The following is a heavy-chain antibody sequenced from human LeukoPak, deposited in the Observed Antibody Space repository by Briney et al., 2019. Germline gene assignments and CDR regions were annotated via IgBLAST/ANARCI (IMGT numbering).Heavy chain of an antibody. V-gene: IGHV4-34*01. J-gene: IGHJ3*02. CDR3: ARGSATVTIDAFDI. D-gene: IGHD4-17*01. CDR2: INHSGST. Sequence: SETLSLTCAVYGGPFSGYYWSWIRQPPGKGLEWIGEINHSGSTNYNPSLKSRVTISVDTSKNQFSLKLSSVTAADTAVYYCARGSATVTIDAFDIWGQGTMVTVSS. CDR1: GGPFSGYY.